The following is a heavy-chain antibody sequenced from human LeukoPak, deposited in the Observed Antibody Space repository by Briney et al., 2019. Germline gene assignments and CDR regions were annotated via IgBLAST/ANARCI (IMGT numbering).Heavy chain of an antibody. J-gene: IGHJ4*02. CDR3: ARGIQLWLVYGDYFDY. Sequence: PGGSLRLSCTVSGFTVSSNSMSWVRRAPGKGLEWVSYISSSGSTIYYADSVKGRFTISRDNAKNSLYLQMNSLRAEDTAVYYCARGIQLWLVYGDYFDYWGQGTLVTVSS. D-gene: IGHD5-18*01. CDR1: GFTVSSNS. V-gene: IGHV3-11*04. CDR2: ISSSGSTI.